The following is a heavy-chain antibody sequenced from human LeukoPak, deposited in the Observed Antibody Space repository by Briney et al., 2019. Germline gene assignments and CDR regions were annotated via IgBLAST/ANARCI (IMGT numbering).Heavy chain of an antibody. CDR3: ARMVRGVVSAQLYFDY. CDR1: GYSFTSYW. D-gene: IGHD3-10*01. J-gene: IGHJ4*02. Sequence: GESLKISCKGSGYSFTSYWIGWARQIPGKGLEWMGIIYPSDSDTRYSPSFQSQVTISADKSISTAYLQWSSLKASDTAMYYCARMVRGVVSAQLYFDYWGQGTLVTVSS. CDR2: IYPSDSDT. V-gene: IGHV5-51*01.